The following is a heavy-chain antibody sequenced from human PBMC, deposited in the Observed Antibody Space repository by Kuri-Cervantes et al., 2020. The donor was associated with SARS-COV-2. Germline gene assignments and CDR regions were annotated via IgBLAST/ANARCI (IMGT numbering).Heavy chain of an antibody. CDR1: GFTFSSYG. V-gene: IGHV3-30*03. Sequence: GGSLRLSCAATGFTFSSYGMHWVRQAPGKGLEWVAVISYDGSNKYYADSVKGRFTISRDNSKNTLYPQMNSLRAEDTAVYYCTREAYDYNMGFDSWGQGTLVTVSS. D-gene: IGHD4-11*01. CDR2: ISYDGSNK. CDR3: TREAYDYNMGFDS. J-gene: IGHJ4*02.